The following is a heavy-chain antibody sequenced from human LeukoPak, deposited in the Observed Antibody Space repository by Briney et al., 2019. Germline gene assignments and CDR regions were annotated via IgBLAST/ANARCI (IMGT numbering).Heavy chain of an antibody. J-gene: IGHJ5*02. V-gene: IGHV3-33*01. CDR3: AREYSAGWFDP. Sequence: GGSLRLSCAASGFTFSSYGMHWVRQAPGKGLEWVAVIWYDGSNKFYADSVKGRFTIPRDNSKSTLYLQMNSLRAEDTAVYYCAREYSAGWFDPWGQGTLVTVSS. D-gene: IGHD6-13*01. CDR2: IWYDGSNK. CDR1: GFTFSSYG.